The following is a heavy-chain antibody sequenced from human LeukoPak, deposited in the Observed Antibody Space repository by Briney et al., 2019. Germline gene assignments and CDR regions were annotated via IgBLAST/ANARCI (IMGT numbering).Heavy chain of an antibody. Sequence: GGSLKISCKGSGYSFTSYWIGWVRQMPGKGLEWIGIIYPGDSDTRYSPSFQGQVTISADKSISTAYLQWSSLKASDTAMYYCARSGYSSPYYFDYWGQGTLVTVSS. V-gene: IGHV5-51*03. J-gene: IGHJ4*02. D-gene: IGHD6-19*01. CDR3: ARSGYSSPYYFDY. CDR1: GYSFTSYW. CDR2: IYPGDSDT.